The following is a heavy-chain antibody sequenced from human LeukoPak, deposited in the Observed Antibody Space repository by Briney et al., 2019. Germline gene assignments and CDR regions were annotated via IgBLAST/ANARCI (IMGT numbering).Heavy chain of an antibody. CDR1: GFTFSSYA. J-gene: IGHJ3*01. CDR2: ISYDGSNK. Sequence: GGSLRLSCAASGFTFSSYAMHWVRQAPGKGLEWVAVISYDGSNKYYADSVKGRFTISRDNSKNTLYLQMNSLRAEDTAVYYCAREWPGSSGYLSAFDVWGQGTMVTVSS. V-gene: IGHV3-30-3*01. CDR3: AREWPGSSGYLSAFDV. D-gene: IGHD3-22*01.